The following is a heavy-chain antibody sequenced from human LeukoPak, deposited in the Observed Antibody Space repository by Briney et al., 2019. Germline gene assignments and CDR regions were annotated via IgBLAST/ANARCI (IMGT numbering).Heavy chain of an antibody. CDR3: ARGSSSWYNYYDYMDV. CDR2: IKQDGSEK. D-gene: IGHD6-13*01. J-gene: IGHJ6*03. Sequence: GGSLRLSCAASGFTFSSYWMSWVRQAPGKGLEWVANIKQDGSEKYYVDSVKGRFTISRDNAKNSLYLQMNSLRAEDTAVYYCARGSSSWYNYYDYMDVWGKGTTVTISS. CDR1: GFTFSSYW. V-gene: IGHV3-7*01.